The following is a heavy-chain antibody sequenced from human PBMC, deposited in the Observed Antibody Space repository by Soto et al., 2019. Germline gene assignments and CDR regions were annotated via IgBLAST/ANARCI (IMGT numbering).Heavy chain of an antibody. CDR3: AASCVGCGGFNYYGMDV. D-gene: IGHD2-21*01. Sequence: QVQLQESGPGLVKPSQTLSLTCTVSGDSISSGGYYWSWIRQHPGKGLEWIGYIYYSGSTFYNPSLKSRVTISVDTSKNQFSLKLSSVTAADTAVCYCAASCVGCGGFNYYGMDVWGQGTTVTVSS. J-gene: IGHJ6*02. CDR1: GDSISSGGYY. CDR2: IYYSGST. V-gene: IGHV4-31*03.